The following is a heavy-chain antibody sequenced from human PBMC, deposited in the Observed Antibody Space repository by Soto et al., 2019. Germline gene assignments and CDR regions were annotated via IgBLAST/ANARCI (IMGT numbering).Heavy chain of an antibody. CDR3: VRYNYYGSGSRNYGMED. CDR2: IYYSGST. D-gene: IGHD3-10*01. CDR1: GGSISSSSYY. J-gene: IGHJ6*02. V-gene: IGHV4-39*01. Sequence: SETLSLTCTVSGGSISSSSYYWGWIRQPPGKGLEWIGSIYYSGSTYYNPSLKSRVTISVDTSKNQFSLKLSSVTAADTAVYYCVRYNYYGSGSRNYGMEDWGQGTTVTDPS.